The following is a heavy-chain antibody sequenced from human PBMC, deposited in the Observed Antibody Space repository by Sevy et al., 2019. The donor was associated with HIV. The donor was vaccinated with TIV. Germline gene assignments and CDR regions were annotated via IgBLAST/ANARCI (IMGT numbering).Heavy chain of an antibody. CDR1: VFSISSYW. V-gene: IGHV3-7*04. CDR2: INQDGSTK. Sequence: GGSLRLSCAASVFSISSYWMLWVRQAPGKGLEWVANINQDGSTKYYLDSVKGRFTISRDNAENSLFLQMNSLRAEDSARYFCVRAMASADSFWGQGTLVTVSS. CDR3: VRAMASADSF. D-gene: IGHD6-13*01. J-gene: IGHJ4*02.